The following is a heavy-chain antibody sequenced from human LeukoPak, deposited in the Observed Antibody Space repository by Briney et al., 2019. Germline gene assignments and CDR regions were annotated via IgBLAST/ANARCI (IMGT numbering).Heavy chain of an antibody. V-gene: IGHV3-30*18. J-gene: IGHJ4*02. Sequence: GGSLRLSCAASGFTFSSYGMHWVRQAPGKGLEWVAVISYDGSNKYYADSVKGRFTISRDNSKNTLYLQMNSLRAEDTAVFYCAKRDSSGSYFFDNWGQGTLVTVSS. D-gene: IGHD3-22*01. CDR3: AKRDSSGSYFFDN. CDR2: ISYDGSNK. CDR1: GFTFSSYG.